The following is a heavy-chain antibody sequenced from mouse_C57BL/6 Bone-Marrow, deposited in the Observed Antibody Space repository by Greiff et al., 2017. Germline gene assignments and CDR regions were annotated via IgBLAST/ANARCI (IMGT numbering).Heavy chain of an antibody. Sequence: QVTLKVSGPGILQPSQTLSLTCSFSGFSLSTFGMGVGWIRQPSGKGLEWLAHIWWNDDKYYKPALKSRLTISKDTSKNQVFLKIANVYTADTATYYCARWTYYYDSSRFDYWGQGTTLTVSS. J-gene: IGHJ2*01. CDR1: GFSLSTFGMG. CDR3: ARWTYYYDSSRFDY. CDR2: IWWNDDK. V-gene: IGHV8-8*01. D-gene: IGHD1-1*01.